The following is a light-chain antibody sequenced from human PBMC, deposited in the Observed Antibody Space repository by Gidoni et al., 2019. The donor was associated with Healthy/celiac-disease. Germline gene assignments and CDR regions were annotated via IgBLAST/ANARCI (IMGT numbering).Light chain of an antibody. CDR1: KLGDKY. J-gene: IGLJ1*01. V-gene: IGLV3-1*01. CDR3: QAWDSSTPYV. CDR2: QDS. Sequence: SYELTQPPSVSVSPGQTASITCSGDKLGDKYACWYQQKPGQSPVLVIYQDSKRPSGTPERFSGSNCGNTATLTISGTQAMDEADYYCQAWDSSTPYVFGTGTKVTVL.